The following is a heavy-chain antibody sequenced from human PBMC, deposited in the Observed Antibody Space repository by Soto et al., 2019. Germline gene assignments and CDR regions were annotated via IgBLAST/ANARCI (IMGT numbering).Heavy chain of an antibody. V-gene: IGHV4-38-2*01. CDR3: ARGVNYYDSSGFYPRDY. CDR2: VYHSGRT. J-gene: IGHJ4*02. Sequence: ETLSLTCAVPGYSITTGYYWGWVRRPPGKGLEWIGSVYHSGRTSYNPSLESRVTISVDTSKNQFSLRLSSVTAADTAVYYCARGVNYYDSSGFYPRDYWGQGILVTVSS. D-gene: IGHD3-22*01. CDR1: GYSITTGYY.